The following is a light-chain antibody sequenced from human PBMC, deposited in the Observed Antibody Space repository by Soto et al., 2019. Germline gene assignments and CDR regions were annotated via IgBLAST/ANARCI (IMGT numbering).Light chain of an antibody. Sequence: ELGLTQSPGTLSLSPGERATLSCRASQSVSSSYLAWYQQKPGQAPRLLIYGASSRATGIPDRFSGSGSGTDFTLTISRLETEDFAVYYCQQYCSSPPITCGKGTRLEIK. CDR2: GAS. J-gene: IGKJ5*01. V-gene: IGKV3-20*01. CDR3: QQYCSSPPIT. CDR1: QSVSSSY.